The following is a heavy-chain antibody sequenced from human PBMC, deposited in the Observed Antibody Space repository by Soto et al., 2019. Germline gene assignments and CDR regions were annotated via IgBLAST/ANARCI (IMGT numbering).Heavy chain of an antibody. V-gene: IGHV1-3*01. CDR1: GYSFTSYV. D-gene: IGHD2-15*01. Sequence: ASVKVSCKASGYSFTSYVIHWVRQAPGQGLEWMGWINAGNGNTKYSQRFQGRVTITRDTSASTAYMELSSLRSEDTAVFYCARGLPLTMDYWGQGTLVTAPQ. J-gene: IGHJ4*02. CDR2: INAGNGNT. CDR3: ARGLPLTMDY.